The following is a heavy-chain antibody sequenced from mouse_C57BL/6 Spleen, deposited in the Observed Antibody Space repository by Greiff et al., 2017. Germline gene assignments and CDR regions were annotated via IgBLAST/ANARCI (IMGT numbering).Heavy chain of an antibody. CDR3: ARNYGSSSFDY. D-gene: IGHD1-1*01. CDR2: IDPEDGDT. J-gene: IGHJ2*01. V-gene: IGHV14-2*01. CDR1: GFNIKDYY. Sequence: VQLQQSGAELVKPGASVKLSCTASGFNIKDYYMHWVKQRTEQGLEWIGRIDPEDGDTKYAPKFQGKATITADKSSNTAYLQLSSLTSEDTAVYYCARNYGSSSFDYWGQGTTLTVSS.